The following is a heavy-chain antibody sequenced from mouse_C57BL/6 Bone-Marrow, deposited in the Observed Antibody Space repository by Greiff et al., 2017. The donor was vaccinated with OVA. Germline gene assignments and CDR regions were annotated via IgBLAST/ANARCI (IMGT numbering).Heavy chain of an antibody. D-gene: IGHD2-4*01. CDR1: GYTFTSYW. V-gene: IGHV1-64*01. CDR2: IHPNSGST. Sequence: QVQLQQPGAELVKPGASVKLSCKASGYTFTSYWMHWVKQRPGQGLEWIGMIHPNSGSTNYNEKFKSKATLTVDKSSSTAYMQLSSLTSEDSAVYYCARGAMITTTFAYWGQGTLVTVSA. J-gene: IGHJ3*01. CDR3: ARGAMITTTFAY.